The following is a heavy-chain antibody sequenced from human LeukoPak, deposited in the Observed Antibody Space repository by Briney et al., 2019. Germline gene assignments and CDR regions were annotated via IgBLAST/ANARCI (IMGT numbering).Heavy chain of an antibody. CDR3: ARHGRSGSYYSY. Sequence: SETLSLTCTVSGGSTSSYYWSWIRQPPGKGLEWIGYIYYSGSTNYNPSLKSRVTISVDTSKNQFSLKLSSVTAADTAVYYCARHGRSGSYYSYWGQGTLVTVSS. CDR1: GGSTSSYY. V-gene: IGHV4-59*08. J-gene: IGHJ4*02. CDR2: IYYSGST. D-gene: IGHD1-26*01.